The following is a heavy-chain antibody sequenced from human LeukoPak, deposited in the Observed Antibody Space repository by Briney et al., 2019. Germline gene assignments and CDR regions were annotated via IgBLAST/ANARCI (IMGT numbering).Heavy chain of an antibody. CDR3: AKEAGERRQQQAADY. Sequence: GGSLRLSCAASGFTFSTYAMSWVRQAPGKGLEWVSSISGSGGYTFYADSVKGRFTISRDNSKNTLYLQMNSLRVEDTAVYYCAKEAGERRQQQAADYWGQGSLVTVSS. D-gene: IGHD6-13*01. J-gene: IGHJ4*02. CDR1: GFTFSTYA. V-gene: IGHV3-23*01. CDR2: ISGSGGYT.